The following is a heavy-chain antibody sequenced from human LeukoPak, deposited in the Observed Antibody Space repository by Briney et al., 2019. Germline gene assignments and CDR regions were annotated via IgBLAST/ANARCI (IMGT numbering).Heavy chain of an antibody. V-gene: IGHV4-38-2*01. J-gene: IGHJ1*01. CDR2: IYHSGST. Sequence: PSETLSLTCAVSGYSTSSGYYWGWIRQPPGKGLEWIGSIYHSGSTNYNPSLKSRVTISVDTSKNQFSLKLSSVTAADTAVYYCARTPYSSSWYGYFQHWGQGTLVTVSS. CDR1: GYSTSSGYY. D-gene: IGHD6-13*01. CDR3: ARTPYSSSWYGYFQH.